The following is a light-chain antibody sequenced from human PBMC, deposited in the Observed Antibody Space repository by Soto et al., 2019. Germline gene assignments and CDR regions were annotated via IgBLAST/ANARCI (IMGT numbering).Light chain of an antibody. CDR2: GAS. J-gene: IGKJ1*01. CDR3: QQYGSSPPWT. V-gene: IGKV3-20*01. CDR1: QSVSSSR. Sequence: EIVLTQSPGTLSLSPGERATLSCRAIQSVSSSRLAWYRQKPGQAPRLLIYGASSRATGIPDRFSGSGSGTDFTLTISRLEPEDFAVYYCQQYGSSPPWTFGQGTKV.